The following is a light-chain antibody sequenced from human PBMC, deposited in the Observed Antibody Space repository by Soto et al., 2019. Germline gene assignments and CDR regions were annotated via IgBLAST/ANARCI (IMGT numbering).Light chain of an antibody. CDR3: LQDINYPWT. CDR2: GAS. Sequence: AIQMTQSPSSLSASVGDRVTISCRASQGIGNALGWYQQKPGKHPKVLIYGASNLQSGVPPRFSGSGSGTDFTLAISRLQTEDSATYDCLQDINYPWTFGQGTKVDIK. V-gene: IGKV1-6*01. CDR1: QGIGNA. J-gene: IGKJ1*01.